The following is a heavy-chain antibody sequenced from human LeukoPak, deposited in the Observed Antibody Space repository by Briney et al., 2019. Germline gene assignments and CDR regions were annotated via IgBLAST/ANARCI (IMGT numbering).Heavy chain of an antibody. CDR1: GDSVSSNSAA. CDR3: ARGDRWTGFDY. Sequence: SQTLSLTCAISGDSVSSNSAAWTWIRQSPSRGLEWLGRTYYRSKWYSDYAVSVKSRITISPDSSKNQFSLQLNSVTPEDTAVYYCARGDRWTGFDYWGQGTLVTVSS. CDR2: TYYRSKWYS. D-gene: IGHD2-15*01. J-gene: IGHJ4*02. V-gene: IGHV6-1*01.